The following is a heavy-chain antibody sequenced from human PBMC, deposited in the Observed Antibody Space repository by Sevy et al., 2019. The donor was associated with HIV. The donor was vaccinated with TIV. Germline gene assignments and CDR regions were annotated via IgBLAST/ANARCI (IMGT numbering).Heavy chain of an antibody. CDR3: AGDFTAFSRRKYCGGSSCYLGGMDV. D-gene: IGHD2-15*01. CDR1: GFTVSSNY. CDR2: IYSGGST. V-gene: IGHV3-53*01. Sequence: GGSLRLSCAASGFTVSSNYMSWVRQAPGKGLEWVSVIYSGGSTYSAHSVKGRSTISRENSKNTLYLQMNSLRAEDTAVYYCAGDFTAFSRRKYCGGSSCYLGGMDVWGQGTTVTVSS. J-gene: IGHJ6*02.